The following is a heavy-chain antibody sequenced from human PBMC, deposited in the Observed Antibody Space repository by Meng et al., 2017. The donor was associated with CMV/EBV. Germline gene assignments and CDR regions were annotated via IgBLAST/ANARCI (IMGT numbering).Heavy chain of an antibody. CDR2: IKSKTDGGTT. J-gene: IGHJ4*02. Sequence: GESLKISCAASGFTFSNAWMSWVRQAPGKGLEWVGRIKSKTDGGTTGYAAPVKGRFTISRDDSKNTLYLQMNSLKTEDTAVYYCTTVVGMIVVVIWGQGTLVTVSS. D-gene: IGHD3-22*01. V-gene: IGHV3-15*01. CDR1: GFTFSNAW. CDR3: TTVVGMIVVVI.